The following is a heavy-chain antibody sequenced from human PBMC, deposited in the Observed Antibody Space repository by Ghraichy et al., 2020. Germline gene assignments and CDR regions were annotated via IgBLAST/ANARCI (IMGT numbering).Heavy chain of an antibody. D-gene: IGHD5-12*01. CDR3: ARDSVATISSYYGMDV. V-gene: IGHV1-69*13. J-gene: IGHJ6*02. CDR1: GGTFSSYA. CDR2: IIPIFGTA. Sequence: SVKVSCKASGGTFSSYAISWVRQAPGQGLEWMGGIIPIFGTANYAQKFQGRVTITADESTSTAYMELSSLRSEDTAVYYCARDSVATISSYYGMDVWGQGTTVTVSS.